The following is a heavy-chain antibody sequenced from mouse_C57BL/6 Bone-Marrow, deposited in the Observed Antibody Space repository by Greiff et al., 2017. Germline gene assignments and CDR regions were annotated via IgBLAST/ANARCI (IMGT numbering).Heavy chain of an antibody. J-gene: IGHJ2*01. CDR3: ARAPQYFDY. CDR2: IDPSDSYT. Sequence: LQQPGAELVKPGASVKLSCKASGYTFTSYWMQWVKQRPGQGLEWIGEIDPSDSYTNYNQKFKGKATLTVDTSSSTAYMQLSSLTSEDSAVYYCARAPQYFDYWGQGTTLTVSS. CDR1: GYTFTSYW. V-gene: IGHV1-50*01.